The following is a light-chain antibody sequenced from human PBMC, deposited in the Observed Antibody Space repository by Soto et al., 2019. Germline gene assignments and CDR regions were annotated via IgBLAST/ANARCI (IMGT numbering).Light chain of an antibody. CDR2: GIS. CDR3: QQYNNWPHT. V-gene: IGKV3-15*01. Sequence: EVVMTQSPTTLSVSPGEKVTLSCRASQTISNNLVWYRKKPGQAPSLLIYGISTRATGLPARFSGSGSGTEFTLTISSLQSDDFALYYCQQYNNWPHTFGQGTKLEIK. CDR1: QTISNN. J-gene: IGKJ2*01.